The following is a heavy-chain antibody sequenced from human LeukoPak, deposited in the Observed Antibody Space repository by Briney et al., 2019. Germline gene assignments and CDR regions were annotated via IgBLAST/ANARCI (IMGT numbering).Heavy chain of an antibody. V-gene: IGHV5-51*01. D-gene: IGHD3-10*01. J-gene: IGHJ4*02. CDR3: ARRRGDGSLDY. Sequence: GESLKISCKASGYNFTNYWIGWVRQMPGKGLEWMGIIYPGDSDLRYSPSFQGQVTISADKSITTACLQWSSLKASDTAMYYCARRRGDGSLDYWGQGTLVTVSS. CDR1: GYNFTNYW. CDR2: IYPGDSDL.